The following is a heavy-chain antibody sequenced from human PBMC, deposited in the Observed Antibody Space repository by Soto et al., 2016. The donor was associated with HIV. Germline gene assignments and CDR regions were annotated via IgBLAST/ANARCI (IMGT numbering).Heavy chain of an antibody. D-gene: IGHD3-9*01. Sequence: EVQLLESGGGVVQPGGSLRLSCAASGFTFDEYAMHWVRQAPGKGLEWVSLISGDGGSTYYADSVKGRFTISRDNSKKSLYLQMNSLKTEDTALYYCAKXRRSKYSVLQYFRGMKYYGMDSGAKGPRSPSP. V-gene: IGHV3-43*02. CDR3: AKXRRSKYSVLQYFRGMKYYGMDS. J-gene: IGHJ6*02. CDR2: ISGDGGST. CDR1: GFTFDEYA.